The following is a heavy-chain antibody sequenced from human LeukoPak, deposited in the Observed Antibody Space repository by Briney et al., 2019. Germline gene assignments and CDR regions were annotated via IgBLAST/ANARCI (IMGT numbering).Heavy chain of an antibody. V-gene: IGHV3-53*01. CDR3: ARDRVVGATTYDAFDI. CDR2: IYSGGST. J-gene: IGHJ3*02. CDR1: GFTVSSNY. D-gene: IGHD1-26*01. Sequence: PGGSLRLSCAASGFTVSSNYMSWVRQAPGKGLGWGSVIYSGGSTYYADALKGRFTISRDNSKNTLYLQMNSLRAEDTAVYYCARDRVVGATTYDAFDIWGQGTMVTVSS.